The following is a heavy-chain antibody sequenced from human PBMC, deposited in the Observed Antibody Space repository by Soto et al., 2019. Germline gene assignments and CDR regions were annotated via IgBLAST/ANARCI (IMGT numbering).Heavy chain of an antibody. CDR3: AAYYYDSSGYYYYFDY. CDR2: IYYSGST. V-gene: IGHV4-39*01. D-gene: IGHD3-22*01. J-gene: IGHJ4*02. Sequence: SETLSLTCTVSGGSISSSSYYWGWIRQPPGKGLEWIGSIYYSGSTYYNPSLKSRVTISVDTSKNQFSLKLSSVTAADTAVYYCAAYYYDSSGYYYYFDYWGQGTLVTVPS. CDR1: GGSISSSSYY.